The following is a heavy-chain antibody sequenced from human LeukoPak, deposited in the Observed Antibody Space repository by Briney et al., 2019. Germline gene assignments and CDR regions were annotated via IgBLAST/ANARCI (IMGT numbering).Heavy chain of an antibody. D-gene: IGHD3-22*01. CDR1: GFTFINYA. CDR2: VSGPGTTT. Sequence: GGSLRLSCEASGFTFINYAMNWVRQAPEKGLEWVSTVSGPGTTTYYADSVKGRFTVSRDNSKNTVFLQMDSLRAEDTAVYYCATRRSGNYFATFDYWGQGILVTVSS. V-gene: IGHV3-23*01. CDR3: ATRRSGNYFATFDY. J-gene: IGHJ4*02.